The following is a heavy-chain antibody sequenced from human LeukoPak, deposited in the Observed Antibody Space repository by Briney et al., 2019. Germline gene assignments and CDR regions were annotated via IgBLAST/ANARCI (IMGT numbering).Heavy chain of an antibody. CDR3: AASPGRLYYDFWSGPGYVDV. CDR1: GGSISSGGYY. CDR2: IYHSGST. J-gene: IGHJ6*03. Sequence: PSETLSLTCTVSGGSISSGGYYWSWIRQPPGKGLEWIGYIYHSGSTYYNPSLKSRVTISVDRSKNQFSLKLSSVTAADTAVYYCAASPGRLYYDFWSGPGYVDVWGKGTTVTVSS. V-gene: IGHV4-30-2*01. D-gene: IGHD3-3*01.